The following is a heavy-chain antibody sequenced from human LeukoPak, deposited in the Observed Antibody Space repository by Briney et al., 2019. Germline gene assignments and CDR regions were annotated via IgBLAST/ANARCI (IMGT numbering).Heavy chain of an antibody. J-gene: IGHJ4*02. CDR2: ISYDGSNQ. CDR1: GFTFSSYG. V-gene: IGHV3-30*18. Sequence: GGSLRLSCAASGFTFSSYGMHWVRQAPGKGVEWVAGISYDGSNQYYADSVKGRFTISRDNSKNTLYLQMNSLRAEDTAVYYCAKEWLLLGTTSYYFDYWGQGTLVTVSS. D-gene: IGHD2-21*01. CDR3: AKEWLLLGTTSYYFDY.